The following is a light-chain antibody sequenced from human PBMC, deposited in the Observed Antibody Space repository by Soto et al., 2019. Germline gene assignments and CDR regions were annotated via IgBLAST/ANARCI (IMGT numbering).Light chain of an antibody. V-gene: IGLV1-40*01. J-gene: IGLJ3*02. CDR3: QAYDYSLTAFV. CDR1: SSDVGAYNY. Sequence: QSVLTQPASVSGSPGQPITISCTGTSSDVGAYNYVSWYQQLPGAAPKLVIFGNRNRPSGVPERFSGSKSGTSASLAITGLQAEDEADYYCQAYDYSLTAFVFGGGTKLTVL. CDR2: GNR.